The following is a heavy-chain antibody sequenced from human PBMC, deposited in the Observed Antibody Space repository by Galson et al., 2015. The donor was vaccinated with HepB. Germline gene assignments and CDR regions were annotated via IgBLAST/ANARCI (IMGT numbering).Heavy chain of an antibody. CDR1: GGSISSSSYS. J-gene: IGHJ3*02. CDR3: AREKITGFNTLQAFDI. V-gene: IGHV4-39*01. CDR2: IYYSGST. Sequence: SETLSLTCTVSGGSISSSSYSWGWIRQPPGKGLGWIGSIYYSGSTYYNPSLKSRVTISVDTSKNQFSLKLSSVAAADTAVYYCAREKITGFNTLQAFDIWGQGTMVTVSS. D-gene: IGHD1-20*01.